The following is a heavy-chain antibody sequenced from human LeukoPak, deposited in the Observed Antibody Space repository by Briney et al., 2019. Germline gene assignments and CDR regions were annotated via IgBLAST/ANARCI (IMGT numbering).Heavy chain of an antibody. CDR3: ARNDGYSSSWYYYYYGMDV. Sequence: GRSLRLSCAASGFTFSSYGMHWVRQAPGKGLEWVAVIWYDGSNKYYADSVKGRFTISRDNSKNTLYLQMNSLRAEDTAVYYCARNDGYSSSWYYYYYGMDVWGQGTTVTVSS. J-gene: IGHJ6*02. CDR1: GFTFSSYG. V-gene: IGHV3-33*01. CDR2: IWYDGSNK. D-gene: IGHD6-13*01.